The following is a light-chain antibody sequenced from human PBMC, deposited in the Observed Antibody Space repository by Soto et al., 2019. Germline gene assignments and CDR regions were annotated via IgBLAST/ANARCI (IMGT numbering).Light chain of an antibody. J-gene: IGKJ5*01. CDR1: RSVSSN. Sequence: EIVMTQSPATLSVSPGERATLSCRAGRSVSSNLAWYQQKPGQAPRLLIYGASTRATGIPARFSGSGSGTEFTLTISSLQSEDFAVYYCQQYNNWPPTFGQGTRLEIK. CDR3: QQYNNWPPT. V-gene: IGKV3-15*01. CDR2: GAS.